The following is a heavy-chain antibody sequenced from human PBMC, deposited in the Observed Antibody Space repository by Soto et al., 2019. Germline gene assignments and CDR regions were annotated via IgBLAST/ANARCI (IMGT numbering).Heavy chain of an antibody. J-gene: IGHJ6*02. D-gene: IGHD2-15*01. CDR3: ASPYSGGNPPHYYYYGLDV. CDR1: GYTFTSYY. CDR2: INPSGGST. V-gene: IGHV1-46*01. Sequence: VKVSCKASGYTFTSYYMHWVRQAPGQGLEWMGIINPSGGSTSYAQKFQGRVTMTRDTSTSTVYMELSSLRSEDTAVYYCASPYSGGNPPHYYYYGLDVWGQGTTVTVS.